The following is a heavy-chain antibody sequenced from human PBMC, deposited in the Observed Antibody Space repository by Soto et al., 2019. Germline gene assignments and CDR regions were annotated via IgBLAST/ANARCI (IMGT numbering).Heavy chain of an antibody. CDR2: IVPIYRTA. J-gene: IGHJ4*02. CDR1: GGTFSSYR. V-gene: IGHV1-69*13. CDR3: VRDSGAKLSSS. D-gene: IGHD6-13*01. Sequence: VASVKVSCKASGGTFSSYRINWVRQAPGQGLEWVGGIVPIYRTADYAQMFQGRVTITADESARTSYMELRSLKSQDTAVYYCVRDSGAKLSSSWGQGTLVTVSS.